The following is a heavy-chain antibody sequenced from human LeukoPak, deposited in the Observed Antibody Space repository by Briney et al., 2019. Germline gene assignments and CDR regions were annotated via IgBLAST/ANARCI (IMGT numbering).Heavy chain of an antibody. J-gene: IGHJ4*02. CDR2: IDYSGST. CDR1: NCSISNYY. CDR3: ARVSRRHTLDY. V-gene: IGHV4-59*01. Sequence: SETLSLTCMVSNCSISNYYWSWMRQPPGKGLEGIGYIDYSGSTNYNPSLKGRVTMSLDTSKNHFSLRLSSVTAADSAVYYCARVSRRHTLDYWGQGTLVTVSS.